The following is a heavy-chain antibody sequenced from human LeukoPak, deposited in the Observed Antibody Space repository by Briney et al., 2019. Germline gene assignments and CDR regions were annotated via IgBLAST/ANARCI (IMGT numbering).Heavy chain of an antibody. Sequence: SETLSLTCTVSGGSISSYYWSWIRQPPGKGREWIGHIYYSGNTNYNPSLKSRVTISVDTSKNQFSLKLSSVTAADTAVYYCARLYSGYDSSDFDYWGQGTLVTVSS. CDR2: IYYSGNT. D-gene: IGHD5-12*01. V-gene: IGHV4-59*01. CDR1: GGSISSYY. CDR3: ARLYSGYDSSDFDY. J-gene: IGHJ4*02.